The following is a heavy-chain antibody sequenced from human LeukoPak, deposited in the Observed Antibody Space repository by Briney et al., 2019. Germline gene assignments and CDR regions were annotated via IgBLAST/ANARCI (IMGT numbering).Heavy chain of an antibody. V-gene: IGHV4-39*01. J-gene: IGHJ4*02. CDR3: ARYYYDSSGYYYLDY. D-gene: IGHD3-22*01. Sequence: SETLPLTCTVSGGSIGSSSYYWGWIRQPPGKGLEWIGSMYYSGSTYYSPSLKSRVTISGDTSKSQFSLKLGSVTAADTAVYYCARYYYDSSGYYYLDYWGQGTLVTVSS. CDR2: MYYSGST. CDR1: GGSIGSSSYY.